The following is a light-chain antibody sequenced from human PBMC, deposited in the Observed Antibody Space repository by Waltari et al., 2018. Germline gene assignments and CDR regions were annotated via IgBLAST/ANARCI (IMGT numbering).Light chain of an antibody. J-gene: IGKJ1*01. CDR2: YAS. Sequence: EIVLTQSPGTLSLSPGERATLSCRASQSVNRYLAWYQQKPGQAPSLLIYYASTRATGIPDRFSGSGSGTDFSLTISRLEPEDYAVYHCQHYLRLPATFGQGTKVEIK. CDR1: QSVNRY. CDR3: QHYLRLPAT. V-gene: IGKV3-20*01.